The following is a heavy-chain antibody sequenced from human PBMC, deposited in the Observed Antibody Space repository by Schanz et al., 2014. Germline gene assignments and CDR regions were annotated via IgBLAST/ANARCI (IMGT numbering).Heavy chain of an antibody. J-gene: IGHJ4*02. Sequence: QVQLVQSGAEVKKPGSPVKVSCKSSGGTFSSYAISWVRQAPGQGLEWMGRIIPILGIATYAQKFQGRVTMTRDTSTSTVYMELSSLRSEDTAVYYCARGYGDSPTDFWGQGTLXTVSS. V-gene: IGHV1-69*04. CDR2: IIPILGIA. CDR1: GGTFSSYA. D-gene: IGHD4-17*01. CDR3: ARGYGDSPTDF.